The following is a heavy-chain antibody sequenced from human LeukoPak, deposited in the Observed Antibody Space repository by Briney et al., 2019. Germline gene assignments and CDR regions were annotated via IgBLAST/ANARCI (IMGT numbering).Heavy chain of an antibody. J-gene: IGHJ4*02. CDR2: ITRSSSYI. V-gene: IGHV3-21*01. CDR1: GFTFNSYS. Sequence: GGSLRLSCAASGFTFNSYSMNWVRQAPGKGLEWVSAITRSSSYIYYADSVKGRFTISRDNAQNSLYLQMNSLRADDTAVYYCVRDTSSWGQGTLVTVSS. CDR3: VRDTSS.